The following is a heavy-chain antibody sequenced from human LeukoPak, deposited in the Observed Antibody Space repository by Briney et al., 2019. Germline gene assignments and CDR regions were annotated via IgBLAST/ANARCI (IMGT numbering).Heavy chain of an antibody. D-gene: IGHD2-8*02. J-gene: IGHJ4*02. V-gene: IGHV3-15*01. CDR2: IKGKAGGETT. Sequence: GGSLRLSCAASGFNFSGYSMNWVRQAPGKGLEWVGLIKGKAGGETTHYAAPVKGRFTISRDDSRNTLYLQMNSLKTEDTALYYCAKDVPLTGGRSLLYWGQGTLVSVSS. CDR1: GFNFSGYS. CDR3: AKDVPLTGGRSLLY.